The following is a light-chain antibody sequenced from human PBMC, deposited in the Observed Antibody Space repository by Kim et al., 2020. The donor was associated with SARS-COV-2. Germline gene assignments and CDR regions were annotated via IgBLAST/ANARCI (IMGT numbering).Light chain of an antibody. CDR2: QDS. CDR3: QAWDSSTYV. CDR1: KLGDKY. Sequence: SYELTQPPSVSVSPGQTASITCSGDKLGDKYACWYQQKPGKSPVLVIYQDSKRPSGIPERFSGSNSGNTATLTISGTQAMDEADYYCQAWDSSTYV. J-gene: IGLJ1*01. V-gene: IGLV3-1*01.